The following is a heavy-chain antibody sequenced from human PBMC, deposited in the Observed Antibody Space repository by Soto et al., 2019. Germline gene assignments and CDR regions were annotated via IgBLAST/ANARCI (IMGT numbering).Heavy chain of an antibody. CDR1: GFTFSDYY. CDR2: ISSSSSYT. D-gene: IGHD2-8*02. V-gene: IGHV3-11*06. Sequence: GGSLRLSCAASGFTFSDYYMSWIRQAPGKGLEWVSYISSSSSYTNYADSVKGRFTISRDNAKNSLYLQMNSLRAEDTAVYYCARGPSSVVSRSFDYWGQGTLVTVSS. CDR3: ARGPSSVVSRSFDY. J-gene: IGHJ4*02.